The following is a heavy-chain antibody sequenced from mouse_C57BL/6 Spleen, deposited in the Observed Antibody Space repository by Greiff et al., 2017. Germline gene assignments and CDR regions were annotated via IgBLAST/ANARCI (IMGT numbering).Heavy chain of an antibody. CDR3: AREDYYGSSPLVDV. V-gene: IGHV1-26*01. CDR2: INPNNGGT. D-gene: IGHD1-1*01. Sequence: EVQLQQSGPELVKPGASVKISCKASGYTFTDYYMNWVKQSHGKSLEWIGDINPNNGGTSYNQKFKGKATLTVDKSSSTAYMELRSLTSEDSAVYYCAREDYYGSSPLVDVWGTGTTVTVSS. J-gene: IGHJ1*03. CDR1: GYTFTDYY.